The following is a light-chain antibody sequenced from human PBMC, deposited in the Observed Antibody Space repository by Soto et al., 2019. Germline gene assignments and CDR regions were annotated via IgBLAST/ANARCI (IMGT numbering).Light chain of an antibody. Sequence: DVQMTQSPSTLSASVRDRVTITCRASQTISSWLAWFQQRPGRAPTFLIYGTSDLHTGVPSRFSGSGSGTEFTLTISSLQPEDCAIYYCQQSYSTPFTFGQGTKLEIK. CDR1: QTISSW. J-gene: IGKJ2*01. V-gene: IGKV1-39*01. CDR2: GTS. CDR3: QQSYSTPFT.